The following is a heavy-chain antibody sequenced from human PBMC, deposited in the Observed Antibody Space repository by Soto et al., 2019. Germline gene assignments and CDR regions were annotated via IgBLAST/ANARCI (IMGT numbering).Heavy chain of an antibody. J-gene: IGHJ4*02. CDR1: GFAFSDPY. D-gene: IGHD4-17*01. V-gene: IGHV3-11*01. Sequence: QVQLVESGGGLVKPGGSLRLSCAASGFAFSDPYMSWIRQAPGKGLEWISYISSSSSTIYYADSVKGRFTISRDNAKKSLYLQMDSLTADDTAVYYCARGGASVTTPFDYWGQGTQFTVSS. CDR2: ISSSSSTI. CDR3: ARGGASVTTPFDY.